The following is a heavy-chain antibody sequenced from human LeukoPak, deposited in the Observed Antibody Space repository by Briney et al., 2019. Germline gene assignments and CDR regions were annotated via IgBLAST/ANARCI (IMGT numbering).Heavy chain of an antibody. V-gene: IGHV1-24*01. J-gene: IGHJ4*02. CDR2: FDPEDGET. D-gene: IGHD3-22*01. CDR3: ARAVTYYYDSSGSEKDY. Sequence: EASVKVSCKVSGYTLTELSMHWVRQAPGKGLEWMGGFDPEDGETIYAQKFQGRVTMTEDTSTDTAYMELSSLRSEDTAVYYCARAVTYYYDSSGSEKDYWGQGTLVTVSS. CDR1: GYTLTELS.